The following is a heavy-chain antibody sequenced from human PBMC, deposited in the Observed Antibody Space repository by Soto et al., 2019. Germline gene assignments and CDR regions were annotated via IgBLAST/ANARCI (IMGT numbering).Heavy chain of an antibody. J-gene: IGHJ6*02. CDR1: GGSFSGYY. Sequence: TSETLSLTCAVYGGSFSGYYWSWIRQPPGKGLEWIGEINHSGSTNYNPSLKSRVTISVDTSKNQFSLKLSSVTAADTAVYYCARFRRGGSYYQGYYYGMDVWGQGTTVTVSS. CDR3: ARFRRGGSYYQGYYYGMDV. D-gene: IGHD1-26*01. CDR2: INHSGST. V-gene: IGHV4-34*01.